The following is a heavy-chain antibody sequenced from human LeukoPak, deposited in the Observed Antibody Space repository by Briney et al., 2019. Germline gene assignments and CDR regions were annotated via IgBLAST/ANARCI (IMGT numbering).Heavy chain of an antibody. CDR2: IYHCGST. V-gene: IGHV4-4*02. CDR1: GGSISSSNW. D-gene: IGHD3-9*01. Sequence: SGTLSLTCAVSGGSISSSNWWSWVRQPPGKGLEWIGEIYHCGSTNYNPSLKSRGTISVDKSKNQFSLKLSSVTAADTAVYYCARAPYYDILTGPFDYWGQGTLVTVSS. CDR3: ARAPYYDILTGPFDY. J-gene: IGHJ4*02.